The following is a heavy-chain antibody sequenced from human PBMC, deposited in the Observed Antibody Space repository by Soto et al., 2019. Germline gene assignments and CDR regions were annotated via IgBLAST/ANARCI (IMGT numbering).Heavy chain of an antibody. J-gene: IGHJ4*02. CDR3: ARVRTGYSSSWYSVYFDY. Sequence: GGSLRLSCAASGFTFSSYAMHWVSQAPGKGLEWVAVISYDGSNKYYADSVKGRFTISRDNSKNTLYLQMNSLRAEDTAVYYCARVRTGYSSSWYSVYFDYWGQGTLVTVSS. V-gene: IGHV3-30-3*01. D-gene: IGHD6-13*01. CDR2: ISYDGSNK. CDR1: GFTFSSYA.